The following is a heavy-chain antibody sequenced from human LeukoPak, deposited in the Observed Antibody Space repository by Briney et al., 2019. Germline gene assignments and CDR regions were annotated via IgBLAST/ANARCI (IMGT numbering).Heavy chain of an antibody. J-gene: IGHJ4*02. CDR2: ISSASSRI. CDR3: ARDAYRDRYFDY. D-gene: IGHD4-11*01. CDR1: GFVFNTYI. V-gene: IGHV3-48*04. Sequence: GGSLRLSCVASGFVFNTYIMTWVRQAPGKGLEWISSISSASSRIYYADSVKGRFTISRDNAKNSLYLQMNSLRAEDTAVYYCARDAYRDRYFDYWGQGTLVTVSS.